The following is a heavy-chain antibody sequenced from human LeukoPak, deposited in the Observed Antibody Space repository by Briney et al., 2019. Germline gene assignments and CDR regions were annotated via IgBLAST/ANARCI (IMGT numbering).Heavy chain of an antibody. CDR2: ISSSSSYI. Sequence: GGSLRLSCAASGFTFSTYAMSWVRQAPGKGLEWVSSISSSSSYIYYADSVKGRFTISRDNAKNSLYLQMNSLRAEDTAVYYCAMYYDSSGYIFDYWGQGTLVTVSS. J-gene: IGHJ4*02. D-gene: IGHD3-22*01. CDR3: AMYYDSSGYIFDY. V-gene: IGHV3-21*01. CDR1: GFTFSTYA.